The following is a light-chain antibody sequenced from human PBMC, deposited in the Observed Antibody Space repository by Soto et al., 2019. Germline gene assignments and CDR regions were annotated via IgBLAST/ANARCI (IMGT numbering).Light chain of an antibody. J-gene: IGLJ7*01. CDR3: AAWDDNLNGPV. CDR2: STD. Sequence: QSVLTQPPSASGTPGQRVNISCSGSSSNIGSNTVNWYQQIPGTAPKLLIYSTDQRPSGVPDRFSGSKSGTSASLAISGLQSEDEADYYCAAWDDNLNGPVFGGGTKLTVL. V-gene: IGLV1-44*01. CDR1: SSNIGSNT.